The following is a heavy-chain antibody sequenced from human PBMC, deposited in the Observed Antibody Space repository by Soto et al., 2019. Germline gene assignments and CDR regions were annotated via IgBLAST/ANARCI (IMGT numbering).Heavy chain of an antibody. CDR3: ARSRGSVDTALDY. Sequence: VPLLESGGDLVQPGGSLRLSCAASGFTFSSYAMTWVRQAPGKGLEWVSGISGSGGSTYDADSVKGRFTISRDNSKNTLYLQMNSLRAEDTAIYYCARSRGSVDTALDYWGQGTLVTVSS. CDR1: GFTFSSYA. CDR2: ISGSGGST. D-gene: IGHD5-18*01. V-gene: IGHV3-23*01. J-gene: IGHJ4*02.